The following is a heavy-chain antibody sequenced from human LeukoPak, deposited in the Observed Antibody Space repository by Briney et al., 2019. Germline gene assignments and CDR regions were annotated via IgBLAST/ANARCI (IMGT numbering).Heavy chain of an antibody. Sequence: SETLSLTCTVSGGSISSSSYCWGWIRQPPGKGLEWIGSIYYSGSTYYNPSLKSRVTMSVDTSKNQISLKLRSVTAADTAVYYCARHGYCSGGSCYSGWFDPWGQGTLDTASS. V-gene: IGHV4-39*01. J-gene: IGHJ5*02. CDR1: GGSISSSSYC. D-gene: IGHD2-15*01. CDR2: IYYSGST. CDR3: ARHGYCSGGSCYSGWFDP.